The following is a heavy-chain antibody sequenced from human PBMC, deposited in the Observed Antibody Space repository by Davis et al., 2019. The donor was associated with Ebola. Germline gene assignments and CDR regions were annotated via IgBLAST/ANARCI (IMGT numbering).Heavy chain of an antibody. V-gene: IGHV4-39*01. CDR3: AKCGVGYSMNW. CDR1: GGSISSSSYY. CDR2: VYHSGNT. Sequence: SETLSLTCTVSGGSISSSSYYWGWIRQPPGKGLEWIVSVYHSGNTNYNPSLERRVAISMDTSKNQFSLKLSSLTAADTAVYFCAKCGVGYSMNWWGRGTLVTVSS. D-gene: IGHD5-18*01. J-gene: IGHJ4*02.